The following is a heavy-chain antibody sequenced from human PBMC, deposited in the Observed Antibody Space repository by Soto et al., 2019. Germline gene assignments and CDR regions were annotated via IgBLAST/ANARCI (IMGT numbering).Heavy chain of an antibody. CDR3: ARRITMIREIFQTPGGLDV. CDR2: ISASGGRA. CDR1: GLVFSTYA. J-gene: IGHJ6*02. D-gene: IGHD3-22*01. V-gene: IGHV3-23*01. Sequence: GGSLRLSXATSGLVFSTYAMSWVRQAPGKGPEWVSGISASGGRAFYADSVKGRFTISRDNSKNMLFLDMNSLRSEDTAVYYCARRITMIREIFQTPGGLDVWGQGTTVTVSS.